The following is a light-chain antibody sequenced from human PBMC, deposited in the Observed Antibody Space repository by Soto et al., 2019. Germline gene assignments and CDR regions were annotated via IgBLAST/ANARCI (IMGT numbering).Light chain of an antibody. CDR3: QQYGSPGT. Sequence: EIVFRQSPGTLSLSPGERATLSCRASQSVSNNYLAWCQQKPGQAPRLLIYGASNTATGIPDRFSGSGSGTDFTLTISRLEPEDFAVYYCQQYGSPGTFGQGTKVDIK. CDR2: GAS. V-gene: IGKV3-20*01. CDR1: QSVSNNY. J-gene: IGKJ1*01.